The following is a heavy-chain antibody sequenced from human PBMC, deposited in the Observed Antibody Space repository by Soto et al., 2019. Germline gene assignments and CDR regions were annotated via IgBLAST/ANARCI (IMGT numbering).Heavy chain of an antibody. J-gene: IGHJ4*02. CDR2: ISGSGGST. V-gene: IGHV3-23*01. CDR3: AKDIRSLLWFGELPNYFDY. D-gene: IGHD3-10*01. CDR1: GFTFSSYA. Sequence: GGSLRLSCAASGFTFSSYAMSWVRQAPGKGLEWVSAISGSGGSTYYADSVKGRFTISRDNSKNTLYLQMNSLRAEDTAVYYCAKDIRSLLWFGELPNYFDYWGQGTLVTVSS.